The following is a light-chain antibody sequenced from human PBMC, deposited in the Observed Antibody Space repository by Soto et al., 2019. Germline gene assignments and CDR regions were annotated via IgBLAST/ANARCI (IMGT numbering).Light chain of an antibody. CDR1: SSDVGGYNY. J-gene: IGLJ1*01. Sequence: QSALTQPASVSGSPGQSITISCTGTSSDVGGYNYVSWYQQHPVKAPKLMIYDVTNRPSGVSDRFSGSKSGNTASLTISGLQAEDEAVYYCSSYTSISTPYVFGTGTKVTVL. CDR2: DVT. V-gene: IGLV2-14*01. CDR3: SSYTSISTPYV.